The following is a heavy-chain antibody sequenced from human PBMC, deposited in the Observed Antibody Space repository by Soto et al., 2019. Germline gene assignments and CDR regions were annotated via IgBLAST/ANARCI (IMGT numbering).Heavy chain of an antibody. J-gene: IGHJ4*02. Sequence: SETLSLTCTVSGDSVSSSYTYWIRQPPGKGLEWMGYIYYSGNSNYNPSLKSRVTMSVDTTKNQVSLKLSSATAADTAIYYCARAPYASGPTYVASWGQGALVTVYS. D-gene: IGHD3-10*01. CDR2: IYYSGNS. CDR1: GDSVSSSY. CDR3: ARAPYASGPTYVAS. V-gene: IGHV4-59*02.